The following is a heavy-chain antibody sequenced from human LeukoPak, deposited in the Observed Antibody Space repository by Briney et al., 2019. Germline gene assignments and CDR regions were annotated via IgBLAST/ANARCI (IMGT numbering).Heavy chain of an antibody. Sequence: GGSLRLSCATSGFNFNSKWMTWVRQAPGKGLEWVSYISSSSSTIYYADSVRGRFTISRDNAKNSLYLQMNSLRAEDTAVYYCARGRPSYSLDYWGQGTLVTVSS. J-gene: IGHJ4*02. V-gene: IGHV3-48*01. CDR3: ARGRPSYSLDY. CDR2: ISSSSSTI. CDR1: GFNFNSKW. D-gene: IGHD4-11*01.